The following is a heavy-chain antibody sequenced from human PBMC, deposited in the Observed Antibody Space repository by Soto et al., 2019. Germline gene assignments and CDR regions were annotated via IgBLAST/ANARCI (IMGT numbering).Heavy chain of an antibody. CDR1: GFTFSDYY. D-gene: IGHD2-21*02. J-gene: IGHJ4*02. Sequence: GGSLRLSCAASGFTFSDYYMSWIRQAPGKGLEGVSYISSSSSYTNYADSVKGRFTISRDNAKNSLYLQMNNLRAEDTAVYYCARFGRKVVVTAILFDYWGQGTLVTV. V-gene: IGHV3-11*06. CDR2: ISSSSSYT. CDR3: ARFGRKVVVTAILFDY.